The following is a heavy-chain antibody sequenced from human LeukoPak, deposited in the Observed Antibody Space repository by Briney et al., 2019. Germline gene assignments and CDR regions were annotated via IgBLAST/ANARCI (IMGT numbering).Heavy chain of an antibody. CDR3: AKAGYYYDSSGYLDY. D-gene: IGHD3-22*01. V-gene: IGHV3-23*01. CDR2: ISASGDSK. CDR1: GFTFNIYA. J-gene: IGHJ4*02. Sequence: PGGSLRLSCAASGFTFNIYAMSWVRQAPGQGLQWVSEISASGDSKFSAASVKGRFTISRDNSKNTLYLQMNSLRAEDTAVYYCAKAGYYYDSSGYLDYWGQGTLVTVSS.